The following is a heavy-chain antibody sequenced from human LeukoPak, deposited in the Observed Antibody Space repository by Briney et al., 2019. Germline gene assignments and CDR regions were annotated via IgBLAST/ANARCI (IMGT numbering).Heavy chain of an antibody. V-gene: IGHV4-34*01. D-gene: IGHD2-2*02. Sequence: PSETLSLTCAVYGGSFSGYYWSWIRQPPGKGLEWIGEINHSGSTNYNPSLKSRVTISVDTSKNQFSLKLSSVTAADTAVYYCARLPAHCSSTSCYIVPRDYWGQGTLVTVSS. J-gene: IGHJ4*02. CDR3: ARLPAHCSSTSCYIVPRDY. CDR2: INHSGST. CDR1: GGSFSGYY.